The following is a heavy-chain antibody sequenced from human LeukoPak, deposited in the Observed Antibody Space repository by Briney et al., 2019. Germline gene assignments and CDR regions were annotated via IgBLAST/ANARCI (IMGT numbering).Heavy chain of an antibody. Sequence: GGSLRLSCAASGFTFSDYYMSWIRQAPGKGLEWVSYISSSGSTIYYADSVKGRFTISRDNAKNSLYPQMNSLRAEDTAVYYCASYHSSPLLHYWGQGTLVTVSS. J-gene: IGHJ4*02. V-gene: IGHV3-11*01. D-gene: IGHD6-13*01. CDR1: GFTFSDYY. CDR3: ASYHSSPLLHY. CDR2: ISSSGSTI.